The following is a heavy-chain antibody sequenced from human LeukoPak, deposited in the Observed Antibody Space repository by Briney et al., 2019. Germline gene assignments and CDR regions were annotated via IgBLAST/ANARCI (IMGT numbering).Heavy chain of an antibody. CDR1: GGSISSYY. V-gene: IGHV4-59*08. Sequence: SETLSLTCTVSGGSISSYYWSWIRQPPGKGLEWIGYIYYSGSTNYNPSLKSRVTISVDTSKNQFSLKLSSVTAADTAVYYCARLDYDSSGLDYWGQGTLVTVSS. J-gene: IGHJ4*02. CDR2: IYYSGST. CDR3: ARLDYDSSGLDY. D-gene: IGHD3-22*01.